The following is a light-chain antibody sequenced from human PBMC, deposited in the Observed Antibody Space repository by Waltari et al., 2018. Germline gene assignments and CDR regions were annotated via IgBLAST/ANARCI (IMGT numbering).Light chain of an antibody. CDR1: QSVNNY. Sequence: DIVLTQSPATLSLSPGERVTLSCRASQSVNNYLAWYQQKPGQAPRLLIYDASSRATGIPARFSGNGSGTDFTLTISSLEAEDFAVYYCQQRSIRPPAYSFGQGTRLEIK. CDR2: DAS. V-gene: IGKV3-11*01. CDR3: QQRSIRPPAYS. J-gene: IGKJ2*03.